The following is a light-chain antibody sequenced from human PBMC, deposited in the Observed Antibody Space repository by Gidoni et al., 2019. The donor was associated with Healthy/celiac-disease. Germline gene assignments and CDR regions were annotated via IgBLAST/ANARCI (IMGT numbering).Light chain of an antibody. CDR1: QSVSSN. CDR2: GAS. J-gene: IGKJ3*01. V-gene: IGKV3-15*01. CDR3: QQYNNWPSIFT. Sequence: EIVMTQSPATLSVSPGERATLSCRASQSVSSNLAWYQQKPGQAPRLLIYGASTRATGIPARFSGSGSGTEFTLTISSLQSEDFVVYYCQQYNNWPSIFTFGPGTKVDIK.